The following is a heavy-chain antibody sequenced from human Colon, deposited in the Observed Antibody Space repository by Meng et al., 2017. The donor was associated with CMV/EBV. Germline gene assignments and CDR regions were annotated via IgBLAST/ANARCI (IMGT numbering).Heavy chain of an antibody. D-gene: IGHD3-22*01. V-gene: IGHV3-30*02. Sequence: GESLKLSCEASGFTFSSYGMHWVRQAPGKGLEWVAFIHYDGSDKYYADSVKGRFTISRDNSKNTLYLQMNSLRAEDTAVFYCAKDHKDYYQSSGYVGYFDYWGQGALVTVSS. CDR2: IHYDGSDK. CDR1: GFTFSSYG. CDR3: AKDHKDYYQSSGYVGYFDY. J-gene: IGHJ4*02.